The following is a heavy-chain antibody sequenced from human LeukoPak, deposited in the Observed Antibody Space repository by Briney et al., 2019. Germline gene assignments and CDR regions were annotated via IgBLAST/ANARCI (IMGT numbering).Heavy chain of an antibody. CDR1: GFTVSSNY. CDR3: ARVSSSWYYFDY. J-gene: IGHJ4*02. V-gene: IGHV3-21*01. CDR2: ISSSSSYI. Sequence: GGSLRLSCAASGFTVSSNYMSWVRQAPGKGLEWVSSISSSSSYIYYADSVKGRFTISRDNAKNSLYLQMNSLRAEDTAVYYCARVSSSWYYFDYWGQGTLVTVSS. D-gene: IGHD6-13*01.